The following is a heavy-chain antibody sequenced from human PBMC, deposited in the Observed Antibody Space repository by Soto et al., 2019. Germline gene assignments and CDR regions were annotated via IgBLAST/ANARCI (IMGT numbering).Heavy chain of an antibody. D-gene: IGHD3-22*01. Sequence: SVKVSCKASGGTFSSYAISWVRQAPGQGLEWMGGIIPIFGTANYAQKFQGRVTITADESTSTAYMELSSLRSEDTAVYYCARVDSSAEAFDYWGQGTLVTVCS. CDR1: GGTFSSYA. CDR2: IIPIFGTA. J-gene: IGHJ4*02. V-gene: IGHV1-69*13. CDR3: ARVDSSAEAFDY.